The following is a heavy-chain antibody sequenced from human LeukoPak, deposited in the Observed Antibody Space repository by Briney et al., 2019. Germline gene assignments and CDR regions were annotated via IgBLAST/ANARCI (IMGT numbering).Heavy chain of an antibody. J-gene: IGHJ5*02. V-gene: IGHV3-30-3*01. CDR1: GFTFSSYA. CDR2: ISYDGSNK. D-gene: IGHD2-2*01. Sequence: RSLRLSCAASGFTFSSYAMHWVRQAPGKGLEWVAVISYDGSNKYYADSVKGRFTISRDNSKNTLYLQMNSLRAEDTAVYYCARDKEYCSSTSCYGWFDPWGQGTLVTVSS. CDR3: ARDKEYCSSTSCYGWFDP.